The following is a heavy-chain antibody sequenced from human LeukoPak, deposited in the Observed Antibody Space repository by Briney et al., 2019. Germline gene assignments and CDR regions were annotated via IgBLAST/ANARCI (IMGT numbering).Heavy chain of an antibody. CDR1: GGTFSSYA. Sequence: ASVKVSCKASGGTFSSYAISWVRQAPGQGLEWMGGIIPIFGTANYAQKFQGRVTITADESTSTAYMELSSLRSEDTAVYYCAREFGYCSSTSCYAPNYYYYYYYMDVWGKGTTVTISS. CDR3: AREFGYCSSTSCYAPNYYYYYYYMDV. J-gene: IGHJ6*03. V-gene: IGHV1-69*13. D-gene: IGHD2-2*03. CDR2: IIPIFGTA.